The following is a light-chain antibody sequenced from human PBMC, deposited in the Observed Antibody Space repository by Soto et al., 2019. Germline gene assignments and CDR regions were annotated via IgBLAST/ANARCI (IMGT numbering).Light chain of an antibody. J-gene: IGLJ2*01. Sequence: QSVLTQPPSVSGAPGQRVTISCTGSSSNIGTGYDVHWYQQLPGTAPKLLIYGNNNRPSGVPDRFSGSKSGTSASLAITGLQAEDEADYYCQSYESSLSVVFGGGTKLTVL. CDR3: QSYESSLSVV. CDR1: SSNIGTGYD. CDR2: GNN. V-gene: IGLV1-40*01.